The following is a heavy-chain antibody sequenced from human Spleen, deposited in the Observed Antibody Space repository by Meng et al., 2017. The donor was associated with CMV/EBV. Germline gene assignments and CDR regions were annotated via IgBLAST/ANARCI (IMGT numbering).Heavy chain of an antibody. D-gene: IGHD3-22*01. Sequence: GESLKISCAASGLTFSSYVMNWVRQAPGKGLEWVANIKQDGSEKYYVDSVKGRFTISRDNAKNSLYLQMNSLRAEDTAVYYCARVADSSGYYVTFDPWGQGTLVTVSS. V-gene: IGHV3-7*01. J-gene: IGHJ5*02. CDR2: IKQDGSEK. CDR3: ARVADSSGYYVTFDP. CDR1: GLTFSSYV.